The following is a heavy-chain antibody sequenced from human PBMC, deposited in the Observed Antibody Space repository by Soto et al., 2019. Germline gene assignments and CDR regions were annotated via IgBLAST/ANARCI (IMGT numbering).Heavy chain of an antibody. J-gene: IGHJ5*02. CDR3: ARERQDIVVVPAHNWFDP. D-gene: IGHD2-2*01. CDR1: GGSVSSNSAA. V-gene: IGHV6-1*01. CDR2: TYYRSKWYN. Sequence: SQTLSLTCASSGGSVSSNSAACNWIRKSPSRGLEWLGRTYYRSKWYNDYAVSVKSRITINPDTSKNQFSLQLNSVTPEDTAVYYCARERQDIVVVPAHNWFDPWGQGTLVTVSS.